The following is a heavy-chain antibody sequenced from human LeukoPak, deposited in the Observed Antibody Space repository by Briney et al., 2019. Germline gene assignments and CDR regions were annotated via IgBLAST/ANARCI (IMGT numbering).Heavy chain of an antibody. CDR2: INHSGST. Sequence: SETLSLTCAVYGGSFSGYYWSWIRQPPGKGLEWIGEINHSGSTNYNPSLKSRVTISVDTSKNQFSLKLSSVTAADTAVYYCARGGNTMVRGVTPSDYWGQGTLVTVSS. D-gene: IGHD3-10*01. CDR3: ARGGNTMVRGVTPSDY. CDR1: GGSFSGYY. V-gene: IGHV4-34*01. J-gene: IGHJ4*02.